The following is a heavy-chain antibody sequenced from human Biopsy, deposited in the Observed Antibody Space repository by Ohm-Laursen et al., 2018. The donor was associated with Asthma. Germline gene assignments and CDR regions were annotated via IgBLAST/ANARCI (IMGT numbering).Heavy chain of an antibody. V-gene: IGHV3-30*03. J-gene: IGHJ6*02. Sequence: SLRLSCSAPGFSFSRYGMHWVRQAPGKGLEWVAVISFDGSNKYYGDSVKGRFTIARDNSKNTVYLQMNSLRAEDTAVYYCASYEVVTAILPMDVWGQGTTVIVSS. CDR1: GFSFSRYG. CDR2: ISFDGSNK. D-gene: IGHD2-21*02. CDR3: ASYEVVTAILPMDV.